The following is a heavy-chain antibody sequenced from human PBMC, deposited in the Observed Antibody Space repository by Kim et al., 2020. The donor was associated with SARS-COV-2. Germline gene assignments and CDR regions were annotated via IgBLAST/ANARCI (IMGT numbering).Heavy chain of an antibody. J-gene: IGHJ4*02. V-gene: IGHV4-34*01. D-gene: IGHD3-22*01. CDR3: ARGDYYDSSGYDY. Sequence: YNPSLKSRVTISVDTSKNQFSRKLSSVAAADTAVYYCARGDYYDSSGYDYWGQGTLVTVSS.